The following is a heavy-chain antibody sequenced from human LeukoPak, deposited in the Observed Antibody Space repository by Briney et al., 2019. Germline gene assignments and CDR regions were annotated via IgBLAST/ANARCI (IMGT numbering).Heavy chain of an antibody. CDR3: ASKGDYDSSGYWPHWFDP. J-gene: IGHJ5*02. Sequence: SETLSLTCAVYGGSFSGYYWSWIRQPPRKGLEWIGEINHSGSTNYNPSLKSRVTISVDTSKNQFPLKLSSVTAADTAVYYCASKGDYDSSGYWPHWFDPWGQGALVTVSS. D-gene: IGHD3-22*01. CDR2: INHSGST. V-gene: IGHV4-34*01. CDR1: GGSFSGYY.